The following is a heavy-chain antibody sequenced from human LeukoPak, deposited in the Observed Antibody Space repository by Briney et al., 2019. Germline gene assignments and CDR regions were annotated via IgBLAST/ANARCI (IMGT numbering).Heavy chain of an antibody. CDR1: GFTFDDYA. V-gene: IGHV3-9*03. Sequence: GRSLRLSCAASGFTFDDYAMHWVRQAPGKGLEWVSGISWSSRSIAYADSVKGRFTISRDNAKNSLYLQMNSLRPADMALYYCVKDRTGGDIFTDVFDMWGQGTMVTVSS. D-gene: IGHD2-21*01. CDR3: VKDRTGGDIFTDVFDM. J-gene: IGHJ3*02. CDR2: ISWSSRSI.